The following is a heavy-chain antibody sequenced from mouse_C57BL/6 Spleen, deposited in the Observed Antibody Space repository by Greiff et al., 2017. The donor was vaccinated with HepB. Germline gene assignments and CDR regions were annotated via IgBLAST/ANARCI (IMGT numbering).Heavy chain of an antibody. CDR2: IDPSDSET. V-gene: IGHV1-52*01. D-gene: IGHD2-5*01. CDR3: AREGNSNYDYYAMDY. J-gene: IGHJ4*01. Sequence: QVQLQQPGAELVRPGSSVKLSCKASGYTFTSYWMHWVKQRPIQGLEWIGNIDPSDSETHYNQKFKDKATLTVDKSSSTAYMQLSSLTSEDSAVYYSAREGNSNYDYYAMDYWGQGTSVTVSS. CDR1: GYTFTSYW.